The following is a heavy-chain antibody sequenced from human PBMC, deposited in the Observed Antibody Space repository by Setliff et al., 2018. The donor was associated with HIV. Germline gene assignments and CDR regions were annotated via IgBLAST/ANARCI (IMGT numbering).Heavy chain of an antibody. CDR3: AREPYYDILTGYLDY. CDR2: ISADGLTT. CDR1: GFTFNTYA. V-gene: IGHV3-23*01. J-gene: IGHJ4*02. D-gene: IGHD3-9*01. Sequence: GGSLRLSCAASGFTFNTYAVTWVRQAPGKGLEWVSVISADGLTTFYADSVKGRFTISRDNSKDTLYLQMNSLRAEDTALYYCAREPYYDILTGYLDYWGQGALVTVSS.